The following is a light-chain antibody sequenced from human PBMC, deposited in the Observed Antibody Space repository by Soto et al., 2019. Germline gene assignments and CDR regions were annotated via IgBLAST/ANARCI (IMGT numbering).Light chain of an antibody. CDR1: SSDVGGYNY. CDR3: SSYTGSSTV. J-gene: IGLJ2*01. Sequence: QSALTQPASVSGSPGQSITISCTGTSSDVGGYNYVSWYQQHPGKAPKFMIYDVNNRPSRVSNRFSGSKSGNTASLTISGLQAEDEADYYCSSYTGSSTVFGGGTKLTVL. V-gene: IGLV2-14*01. CDR2: DVN.